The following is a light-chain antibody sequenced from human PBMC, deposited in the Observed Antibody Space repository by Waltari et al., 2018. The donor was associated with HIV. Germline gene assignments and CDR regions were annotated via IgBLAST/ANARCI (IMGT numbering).Light chain of an antibody. CDR1: QNVRRH. V-gene: IGKV3-11*01. Sequence: EIVLTQSPAILSLSPGERATLSCRASQNVRRHLAWYQQKPGQPPRLLIYEASRRATGIPARFSGSGSGTDFTLTISSLEPDDFAVYYCQQRGNLPELTFGGGTAVEIK. CDR2: EAS. CDR3: QQRGNLPELT. J-gene: IGKJ4*01.